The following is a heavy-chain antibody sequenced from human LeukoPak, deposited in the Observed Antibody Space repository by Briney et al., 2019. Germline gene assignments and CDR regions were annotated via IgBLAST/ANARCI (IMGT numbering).Heavy chain of an antibody. J-gene: IGHJ5*02. CDR2: IYYSGNT. CDR3: ARDVENRIAAAGTTNWFDP. CDR1: GGSISSGDYY. Sequence: SETLSLTCTVSGGSISSGDYYWSWIRQPPGKGLEWIGYIYYSGNTYYNPSLKSRVTISVDTSKNQFSLKLSSVTAADTAVYYCARDVENRIAAAGTTNWFDPWGQGTLVTVSS. V-gene: IGHV4-30-4*01. D-gene: IGHD6-13*01.